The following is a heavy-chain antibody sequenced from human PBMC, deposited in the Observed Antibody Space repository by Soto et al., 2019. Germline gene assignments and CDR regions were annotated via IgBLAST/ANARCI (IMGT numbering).Heavy chain of an antibody. Sequence: SETLSLTCAVYGGSFSGYYWSWIRQPPGKGLEWIGEINHSGSTNYNPSLKSRVTISVDTSKNQFSLKLSSVTAADTAVYYCARGKLVSPRPSPFDPWGQGTLVTVS. CDR1: GGSFSGYY. CDR2: INHSGST. D-gene: IGHD1-1*01. CDR3: ARGKLVSPRPSPFDP. V-gene: IGHV4-34*01. J-gene: IGHJ5*02.